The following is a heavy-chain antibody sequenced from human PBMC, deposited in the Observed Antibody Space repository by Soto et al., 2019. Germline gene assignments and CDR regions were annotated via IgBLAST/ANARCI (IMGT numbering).Heavy chain of an antibody. V-gene: IGHV3-53*01. CDR2: IYGGGST. D-gene: IGHD3-22*01. CDR1: GFTVSSNY. Sequence: EVPLVESGGGLIQPGGSLRLSCAASGFTVSSNYMSWVRQAPGKGLEWVSVIYGGGSTYYADPVKGRFTISRDNSKNTLYLQMNSLRAEDTAVYYCARDRVESGYPEYFQHWGQGTLVTVSS. J-gene: IGHJ1*01. CDR3: ARDRVESGYPEYFQH.